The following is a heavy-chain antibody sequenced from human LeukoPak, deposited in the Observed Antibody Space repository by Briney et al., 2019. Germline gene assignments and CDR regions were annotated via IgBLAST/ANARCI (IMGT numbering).Heavy chain of an antibody. CDR1: GGSFSGYY. CDR2: INHSGST. Sequence: SETLSLTCAVYGGSFSGYYWSWIRQPPGKGLEWIGEINHSGSTNYNPSLKSRVTISVDTSKNQFSLKLSSVTAADTAVYYCARVAGYQNYFDYWGQGTLVTVSS. J-gene: IGHJ4*02. V-gene: IGHV4-34*01. D-gene: IGHD5-18*01. CDR3: ARVAGYQNYFDY.